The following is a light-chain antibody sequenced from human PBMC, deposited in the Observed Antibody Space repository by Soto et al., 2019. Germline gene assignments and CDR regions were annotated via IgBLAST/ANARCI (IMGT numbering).Light chain of an antibody. CDR2: SNN. CDR3: AAWDDSLNGNV. V-gene: IGLV1-44*01. CDR1: SSKIGSNT. J-gene: IGLJ1*01. Sequence: QSVLTQPPSASGTPGQRVTISCSGSSSKIGSNTVNWYQQLPGTAPKLLIYSNNQRPSGVPDRFSGSKSGTSASLAISGLQSEDEADYYCAAWDDSLNGNVFGTGTKVTV.